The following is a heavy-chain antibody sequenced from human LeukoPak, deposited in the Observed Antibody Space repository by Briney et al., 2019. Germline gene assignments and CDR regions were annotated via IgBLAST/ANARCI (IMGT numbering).Heavy chain of an antibody. V-gene: IGHV3-48*02. J-gene: IGHJ4*02. Sequence: GGSLRLSCAASGFSFTTYGMTWVRQAPGKGLEWISYISGAGTNINYADSVKGRFTISRDNAKSSLYLQLNSLREEDTAVYYCASVYYYGSGWGQGTLVTVSS. CDR1: GFSFTTYG. CDR3: ASVYYYGSG. CDR2: ISGAGTNI. D-gene: IGHD3-10*01.